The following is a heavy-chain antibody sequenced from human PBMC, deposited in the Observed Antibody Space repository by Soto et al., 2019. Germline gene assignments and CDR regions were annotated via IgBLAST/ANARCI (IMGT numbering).Heavy chain of an antibody. CDR2: IYHSGST. V-gene: IGHV4-30-2*01. CDR3: ARDQLEGNWFDP. D-gene: IGHD1-1*01. Sequence: QLQLQESGSGLVKPSQTLSLTCAVSGGSISSGGYSWNWIRQPLGKGLEWIGYIYHSGSTYYNPSLKSRVTISVDKSKNQVSLKLTSVTAADTAVYYCARDQLEGNWFDPWGQGTLVTVSS. CDR1: GGSISSGGYS. J-gene: IGHJ5*02.